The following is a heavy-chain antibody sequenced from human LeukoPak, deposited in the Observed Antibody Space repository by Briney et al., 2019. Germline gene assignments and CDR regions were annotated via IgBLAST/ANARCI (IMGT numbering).Heavy chain of an antibody. D-gene: IGHD4-23*01. CDR1: GGSISSYY. CDR3: ARGARENYGGFDY. J-gene: IGHJ4*02. Sequence: SETLSLTCTVSGGSISSYYWSWIRQSPGKGLEWIGYIYYSGSTNYNPSLKSRVTISADTSKNQFSLKLSSVTAADTAVYYCARGARENYGGFDYWGQGTLVTVSS. CDR2: IYYSGST. V-gene: IGHV4-59*01.